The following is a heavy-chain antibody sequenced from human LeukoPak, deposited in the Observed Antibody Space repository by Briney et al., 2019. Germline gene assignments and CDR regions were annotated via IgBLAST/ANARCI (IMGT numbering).Heavy chain of an antibody. D-gene: IGHD1-14*01. J-gene: IGHJ4*02. CDR1: GFTFSSYG. CDR3: AKDHIKFVDS. CDR2: ISYDGSNK. V-gene: IGHV3-30*18. Sequence: GGSLRLSCAASGFTFSSYGMHWVRQAPGKGLEWVAVISYDGSNKYYADSVKGRFTISRDNSKNTLSLQMNSLRAEDTALYYCAKDHIKFVDSWGQGTLVAVSS.